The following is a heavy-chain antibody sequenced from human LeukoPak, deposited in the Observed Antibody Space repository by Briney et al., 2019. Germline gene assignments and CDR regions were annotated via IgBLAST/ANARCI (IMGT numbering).Heavy chain of an antibody. D-gene: IGHD3-10*01. CDR1: GGSISSGDYY. V-gene: IGHV4-39*07. CDR2: INHSGST. J-gene: IGHJ4*02. Sequence: SETLSLTCTVSGGSISSGDYYWSWIRQPPGKGLEWIGEINHSGSTNYNPSLKSRVTISVDTSKNQFSLKLSSVTAADTAVYYCARGRRARWYFDYWGQGTLVAVSS. CDR3: ARGRRARWYFDY.